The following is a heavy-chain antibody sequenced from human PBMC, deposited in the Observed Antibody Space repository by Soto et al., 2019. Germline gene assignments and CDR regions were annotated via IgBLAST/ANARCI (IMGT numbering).Heavy chain of an antibody. CDR2: IYHSGST. V-gene: IGHV4-30-2*01. Sequence: QLQLQESGSGLVKPSQTLSLTCAVSGGSISSGGYSWSWIRQPPGKGLEWIGYIYHSGSTYYNPSLKSRVTREVCRSKNEFSLTLSSVTAADTAVYYCAAGGGLPRYYWGPGTLVTVSS. J-gene: IGHJ4*02. D-gene: IGHD1-26*01. CDR3: AAGGGLPRYY. CDR1: GGSISSGGYS.